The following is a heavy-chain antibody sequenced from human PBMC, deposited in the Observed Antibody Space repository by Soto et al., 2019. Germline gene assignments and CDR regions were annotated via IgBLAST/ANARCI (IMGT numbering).Heavy chain of an antibody. Sequence: ASVKVSCKASGGTFTSYTVYWVLQAPGQGLEWVGGLIPMFDIANYAEGFRGRVMITADEATNTAYMELRSLRSDDTAVYYCARASGGGVGTTSYWGQGTLVTVSS. CDR2: LIPMFDIA. D-gene: IGHD1-26*01. J-gene: IGHJ4*02. CDR1: GGTFTSYT. CDR3: ARASGGGVGTTSY. V-gene: IGHV1-69*13.